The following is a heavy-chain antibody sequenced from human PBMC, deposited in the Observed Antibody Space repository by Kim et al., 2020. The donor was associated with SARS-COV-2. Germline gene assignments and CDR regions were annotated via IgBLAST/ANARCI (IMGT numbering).Heavy chain of an antibody. Sequence: NDAQKLQGRVTMTTDTATSTAYMELRSLRSDDTAVYYCARGIDLGDAFDIWGQGTMVTVSS. V-gene: IGHV1-18*01. CDR3: ARGIDLGDAFDI. D-gene: IGHD3-10*01. J-gene: IGHJ3*02.